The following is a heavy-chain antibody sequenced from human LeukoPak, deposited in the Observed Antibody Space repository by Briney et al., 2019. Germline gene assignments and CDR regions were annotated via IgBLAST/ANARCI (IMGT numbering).Heavy chain of an antibody. Sequence: SGGSLRLSCAASGFTFSSYAMHWVRQAPGKGLEWVAVISYDGSNKYYADSVKGRFTISRDNSKNTLYLQMNSLRAEGTAVYYCASAFDIWGQGTMVTVSS. V-gene: IGHV3-30-3*01. CDR1: GFTFSSYA. CDR3: ASAFDI. CDR2: ISYDGSNK. J-gene: IGHJ3*02.